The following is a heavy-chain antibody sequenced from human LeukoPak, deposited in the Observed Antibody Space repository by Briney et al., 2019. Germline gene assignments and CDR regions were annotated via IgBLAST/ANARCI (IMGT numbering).Heavy chain of an antibody. CDR2: IYYSGST. CDR3: ARVGPIGGSSDAFDI. CDR1: GGSISSYY. J-gene: IGHJ3*02. D-gene: IGHD1-26*01. V-gene: IGHV4-59*01. Sequence: SETLSLTCTVSGGSISSYYWSWNRQPPGKGLEWIGYIYYSGSTNYNPSLKSRVTISVDTSKNQFSLKLSSVTAADTAVYYCARVGPIGGSSDAFDIWGQGTMVTVSS.